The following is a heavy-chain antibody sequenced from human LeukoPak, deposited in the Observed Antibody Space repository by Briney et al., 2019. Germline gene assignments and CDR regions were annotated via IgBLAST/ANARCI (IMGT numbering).Heavy chain of an antibody. D-gene: IGHD2-15*01. CDR3: ARDLVVVVAATGNWFDP. J-gene: IGHJ5*02. V-gene: IGHV1-18*01. CDR1: GYTFTSYG. Sequence: GASVKVSCKASGYTFTSYGISWVRQAPGQGLEWMGWICAYNGNTNYAQKLQGRVTMTTDTSTSTAYMELRSLRSDDTAVYYCARDLVVVVAATGNWFDPWGQGTLVTVSS. CDR2: ICAYNGNT.